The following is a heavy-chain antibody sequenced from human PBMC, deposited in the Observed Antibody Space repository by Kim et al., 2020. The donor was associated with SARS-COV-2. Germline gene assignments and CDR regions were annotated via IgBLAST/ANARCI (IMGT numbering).Heavy chain of an antibody. J-gene: IGHJ6*03. CDR2: MNPNSGNT. V-gene: IGHV1-8*01. D-gene: IGHD3-3*01. CDR1: GYTFTSYD. CDR3: ARGTRGSKKGIFGVVIIRYYYYYMDV. Sequence: ASVKVSCKASGYTFTSYDINWVRQATGQGLEWMGWMNPNSGNTGYAQKFQGRVTMTRNTSISTAYMELSSLRSEDTAVYYCARGTRGSKKGIFGVVIIRYYYYYMDVWGKGTTVTVSS.